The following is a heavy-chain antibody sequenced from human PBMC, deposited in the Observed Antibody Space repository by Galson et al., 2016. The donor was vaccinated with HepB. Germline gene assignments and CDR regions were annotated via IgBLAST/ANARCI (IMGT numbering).Heavy chain of an antibody. CDR3: ARINRVRTFDI. J-gene: IGHJ3*02. V-gene: IGHV4-34*01. CDR2: INHSGTT. CDR1: GGPVIDYS. D-gene: IGHD1-14*01. Sequence: ETLSLTCGVYGGPVIDYSWNWIRQPPGKGLEWMGEINHSGTTKSNPPRKSRVTISVDTSKSQFSLKLNSVTAADTAIYYCARINRVRTFDIWGQGTLVTVSS.